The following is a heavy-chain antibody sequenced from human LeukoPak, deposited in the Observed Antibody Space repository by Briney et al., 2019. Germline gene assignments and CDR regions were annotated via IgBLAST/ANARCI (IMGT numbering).Heavy chain of an antibody. J-gene: IGHJ3*02. D-gene: IGHD3-22*01. CDR1: GFTVSSNY. Sequence: GGSLRLSCAASGFTVSSNYMSWVRQAPGKGLEWVSVIYSGGSTYYADSVKGRFTISRDNSKHTLYLQINSLRAEDTAVYYCARDPYYYDSSDAFDIWGQGTMVTVSS. CDR3: ARDPYYYDSSDAFDI. CDR2: IYSGGST. V-gene: IGHV3-66*01.